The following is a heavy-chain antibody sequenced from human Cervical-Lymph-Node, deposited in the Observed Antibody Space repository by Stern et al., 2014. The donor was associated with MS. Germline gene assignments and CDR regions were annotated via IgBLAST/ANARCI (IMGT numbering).Heavy chain of an antibody. V-gene: IGHV1-18*03. CDR2: ISAHSGKT. J-gene: IGHJ3*01. D-gene: IGHD4-17*01. CDR1: GYTFASNG. Sequence: MQLVESGIEVKRAGASVRVSCKASGYTFASNGISWVRQAPGKGLQWMGWISAHSGKTNLAQKFQDRLTLTRDTSTATASLELRNLRPDDMAVYYCARDRDYAFDLWGQGTMVTVS. CDR3: ARDRDYAFDL.